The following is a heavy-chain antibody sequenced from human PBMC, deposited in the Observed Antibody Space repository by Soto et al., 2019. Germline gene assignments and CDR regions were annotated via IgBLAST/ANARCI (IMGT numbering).Heavy chain of an antibody. J-gene: IGHJ3*02. V-gene: IGHV4-30-4*01. CDR3: ARGSGYDFWSGPTNALDI. Sequence: QAQLQESGPGLVKPSQTLSLTCTVSGGSLSSGDYYWSWIRQPPGKGLEWIGYIYYSVNTYYNPSLKSRVSTSVDTSKNQLSLKLTSVTAADTAVYYCARGSGYDFWSGPTNALDIWGQGTMVTVSS. CDR1: GGSLSSGDYY. D-gene: IGHD3-3*01. CDR2: IYYSVNT.